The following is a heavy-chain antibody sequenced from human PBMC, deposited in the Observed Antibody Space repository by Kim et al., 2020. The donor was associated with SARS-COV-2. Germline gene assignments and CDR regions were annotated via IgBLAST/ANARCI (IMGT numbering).Heavy chain of an antibody. Sequence: QKFQGRVTMTRDTSTSTVYMELSSLRSEDTAVYYCARDLYPYDSSGYAPGWGQGTLVTVSS. J-gene: IGHJ4*02. CDR3: ARDLYPYDSSGYAPG. V-gene: IGHV1-46*01. D-gene: IGHD3-22*01.